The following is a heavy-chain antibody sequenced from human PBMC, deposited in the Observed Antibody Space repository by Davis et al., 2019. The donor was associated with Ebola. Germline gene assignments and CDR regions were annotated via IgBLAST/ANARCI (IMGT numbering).Heavy chain of an antibody. D-gene: IGHD1-1*01. CDR2: IYYTGST. J-gene: IGHJ4*02. V-gene: IGHV4-39*01. CDR1: AGSISSSGYY. Sequence: SETLSLTCTLSAGSISSSGYYWGWIRQPPGKGLEWIGSIYYTGSTYYNPSLKSRVTISVDTSKNQFSLKLSSVTAADTAVYYCGYNGFDFWGQGTLVTVSS. CDR3: GYNGFDF.